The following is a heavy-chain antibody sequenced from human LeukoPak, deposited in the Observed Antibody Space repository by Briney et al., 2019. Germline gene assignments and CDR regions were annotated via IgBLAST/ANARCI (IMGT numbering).Heavy chain of an antibody. CDR2: IRYDGSNK. CDR3: AKDRYFDWLFDY. Sequence: PGGSLTLSCAASGCTFSSYGMRWVRQAPGKGLEWVAFIRYDGSNKYYADSVKGRFTIARDNSKNTLYLQLSSLRVEDTAVYSCAKDRYFDWLFDYWGQGTLVTVSS. V-gene: IGHV3-30*02. J-gene: IGHJ4*02. D-gene: IGHD3-9*01. CDR1: GCTFSSYG.